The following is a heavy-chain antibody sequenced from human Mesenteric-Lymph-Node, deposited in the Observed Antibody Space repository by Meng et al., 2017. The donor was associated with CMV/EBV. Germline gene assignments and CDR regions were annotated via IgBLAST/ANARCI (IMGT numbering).Heavy chain of an antibody. Sequence: GESLKISCAASGFTFSDYSLNWVRQAPGKGLEWIASISSITTYINYADSVRGRFTISRDNAKNSLYLQMNSLRADDTAVYYCAREPVAGGYLQCYFDYWGQGTLVTVSS. CDR3: AREPVAGGYLQCYFDY. CDR1: GFTFSDYS. D-gene: IGHD3-22*01. CDR2: ISSITTYI. V-gene: IGHV3-21*01. J-gene: IGHJ4*02.